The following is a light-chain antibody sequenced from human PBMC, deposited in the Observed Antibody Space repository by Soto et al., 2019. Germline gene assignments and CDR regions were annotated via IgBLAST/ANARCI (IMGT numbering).Light chain of an antibody. J-gene: IGLJ2*01. V-gene: IGLV1-44*01. CDR2: SNY. CDR3: SAWDDRLNGHLV. Sequence: QSVLIQPPSVSGAPGQTVTIPCAGSTSNIGSHSVNWYKQLPGSAPKVVILSNYERPSGVPHRISGSKSGTSASLAISGLQLEDEAHYYCSAWDDRLNGHLVFGRGTQVTVL. CDR1: TSNIGSHS.